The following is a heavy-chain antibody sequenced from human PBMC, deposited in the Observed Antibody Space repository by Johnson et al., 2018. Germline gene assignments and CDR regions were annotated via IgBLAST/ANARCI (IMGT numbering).Heavy chain of an antibody. Sequence: QVQLVQSGGGLVKPGGSLRLSCAASGFTFSSSSMNWVRPAPGKGLERVSGICCNSGSIGYADSVKGRFTISRDNSKNTLYLQMNSLRAEDTAVYYCARDGILEGYYYGMDVWGQGTTVTVSS. V-gene: IGHV3-NL1*01. J-gene: IGHJ6*02. CDR2: ICCNSGSI. CDR3: ARDGILEGYYYGMDV. CDR1: GFTFSSSS. D-gene: IGHD3-3*01.